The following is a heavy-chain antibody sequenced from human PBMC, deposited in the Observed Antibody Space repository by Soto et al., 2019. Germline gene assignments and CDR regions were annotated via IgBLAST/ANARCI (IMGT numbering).Heavy chain of an antibody. CDR2: MNPKSGST. CDR1: GYTFTSYD. V-gene: IGHV1-8*01. CDR3: SRAQGYYYYHGMGV. J-gene: IGHJ6*02. Sequence: QVQLVQSGAEVKKPGASVKLSCKASGYTFTSYDISWVRQASGQGLEWVAWMNPKSGSTDYAHKFQGRVTMTRNTTISTAYMELSGLTYEDTAMYYCSRAQGYYYYHGMGVCGQGTTVTVSS.